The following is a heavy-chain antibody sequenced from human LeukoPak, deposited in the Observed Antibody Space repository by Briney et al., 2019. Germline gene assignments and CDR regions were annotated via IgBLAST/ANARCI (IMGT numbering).Heavy chain of an antibody. CDR3: ARGYGGYEDHDY. CDR2: INPNSGGST. J-gene: IGHJ4*02. V-gene: IGHV1-46*01. Sequence: ASVKVSCKASGYTFTGYYMHWVRQAPGQGLEWMGWINPNSGGSTSYAQKFQGRVTMTRDTSTSTVYMELSSLRSENTAVHYCARGYGGYEDHDYWGQGTLVTVSS. D-gene: IGHD5-12*01. CDR1: GYTFTGYY.